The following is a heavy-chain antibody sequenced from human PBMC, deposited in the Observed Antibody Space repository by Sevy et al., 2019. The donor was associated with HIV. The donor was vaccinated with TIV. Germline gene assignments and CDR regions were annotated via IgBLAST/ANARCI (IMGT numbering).Heavy chain of an antibody. V-gene: IGHV3-30*03. CDR2: ISYDGSKT. Sequence: GGSLRLSCAASGFTFSGYGMHWVRQAPGKGLEWVAIISYDGSKTYYSESVKGRFAISRDNSRNTLNLQMSSLRVEDTAVYYCASGFDYQEQYYYFFGMDVWGRVTTVTVSS. CDR1: GFTFSGYG. J-gene: IGHJ6*02. CDR3: ASGFDYQEQYYYFFGMDV. D-gene: IGHD5-12*01.